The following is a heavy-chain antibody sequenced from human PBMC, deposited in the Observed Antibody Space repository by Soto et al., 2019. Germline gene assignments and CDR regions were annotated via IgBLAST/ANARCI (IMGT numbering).Heavy chain of an antibody. CDR1: GGSISSSDYY. D-gene: IGHD6-19*01. V-gene: IGHV4-30-4*08. CDR2: IYYSGST. Sequence: PSETLSLTCTVSGGSISSSDYYWGWIRLPPGKGLEWIGYIYYSGSTYYNPSLKSRVTISVDTSKNQFSLKLSSVTAADTAVYYCARARANSSGWYLRLFDPWGQGTLVTVSS. CDR3: ARARANSSGWYLRLFDP. J-gene: IGHJ5*02.